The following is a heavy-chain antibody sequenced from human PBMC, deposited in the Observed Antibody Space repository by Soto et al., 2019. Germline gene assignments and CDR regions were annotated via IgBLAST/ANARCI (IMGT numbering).Heavy chain of an antibody. V-gene: IGHV2-5*01. CDR3: SRMWYSGTSNFVS. CDR2: IFGHGNE. J-gene: IGHJ4*02. CDR1: GFSLTTSAAG. Sequence: QITMKESGPALVKPTQTLTVTCSFSGFSLTTSAAGVGWIRQTPGKALEWLAVIFGHGNEKYSPSLKNRLTITKDTSKTQVVLIRTNVHPRDPATYYGSRMWYSGTSNFVSRGRGTLVTFAS. D-gene: IGHD1-26*01.